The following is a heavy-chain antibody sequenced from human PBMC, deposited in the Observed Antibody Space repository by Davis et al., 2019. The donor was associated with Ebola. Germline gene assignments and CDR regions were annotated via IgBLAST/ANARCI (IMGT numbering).Heavy chain of an antibody. CDR1: GFSFSDYW. Sequence: HTGGSLRLSCAASGFSFSDYWMHWVRQAPGKGLVWVARINSDGTNARYADFVNGRFTISRDNSKNTLYLQMNSLRTDDTAVYYCVKSFYDLWSGRSFRMYALDVWGQGTTVTVSS. CDR2: INSDGTNA. D-gene: IGHD3-3*01. J-gene: IGHJ6*02. V-gene: IGHV3-74*01. CDR3: VKSFYDLWSGRSFRMYALDV.